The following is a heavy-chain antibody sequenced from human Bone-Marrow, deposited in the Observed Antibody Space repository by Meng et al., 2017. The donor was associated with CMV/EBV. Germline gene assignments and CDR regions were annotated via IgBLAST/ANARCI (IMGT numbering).Heavy chain of an antibody. CDR2: INHSGST. V-gene: IGHV4-34*01. CDR3: ARVQRWLQYFDD. Sequence: SETLSPTCAVYGGSFSGYYWSWIRQPPGKGLEWIGEINHSGSTNYNPSLKSRVTISVDTSKNQFSLKLSSVTAADTAVYYCARVQRWLQYFDDWGQGTLVTVSS. J-gene: IGHJ4*02. CDR1: GGSFSGYY. D-gene: IGHD5-24*01.